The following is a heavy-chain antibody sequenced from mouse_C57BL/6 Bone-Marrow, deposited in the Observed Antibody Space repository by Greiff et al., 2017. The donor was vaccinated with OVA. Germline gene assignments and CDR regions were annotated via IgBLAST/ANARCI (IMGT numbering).Heavy chain of an antibody. D-gene: IGHD1-1*01. CDR1: GFTFSNYW. Sequence: EVKVEESGGGLVQPGGSMKLSCVASGFTFSNYWMNWVRQSPEKGLEWVAQIRLKSDNYATHYAESVKGRFTISRDDSKSSVYLQMNNLRAEDTGIDYCTVITTVGAQRAWFAYWGQGTLVTVSA. V-gene: IGHV6-3*01. CDR2: IRLKSDNYAT. CDR3: TVITTVGAQRAWFAY. J-gene: IGHJ3*01.